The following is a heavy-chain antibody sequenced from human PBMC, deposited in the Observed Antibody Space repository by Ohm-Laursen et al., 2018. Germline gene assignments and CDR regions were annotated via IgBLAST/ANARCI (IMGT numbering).Heavy chain of an antibody. D-gene: IGHD3-3*01. V-gene: IGHV1-2*02. CDR1: GYTFTGYY. Sequence: ASVTASCKVSGYTFTGYYMHWVRQAPGQGLEWMGWISPKSGGTNYAQKLQGRVTMTRDTSISTAYMELSSLRSDDTAVYYCARVWARNGYYYFDYWGQGTLVTVSS. CDR2: ISPKSGGT. CDR3: ARVWARNGYYYFDY. J-gene: IGHJ4*02.